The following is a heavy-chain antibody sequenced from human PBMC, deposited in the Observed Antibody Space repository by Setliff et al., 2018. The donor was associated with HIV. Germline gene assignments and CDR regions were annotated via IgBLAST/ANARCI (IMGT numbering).Heavy chain of an antibody. CDR2: INHRGST. D-gene: IGHD3-22*01. Sequence: NPSETLSLTCAVYSGSFSGYRWTWIRQPPGKGLEWIGEINHRGSTTYNPSLRSRVTISVDTSKNQFSLKLNSVTAEDTAVYYCARGDYYDSTGYEGLDSWGRGTLVTVSS. V-gene: IGHV4-34*01. CDR1: SGSFSGYR. CDR3: ARGDYYDSTGYEGLDS. J-gene: IGHJ4*02.